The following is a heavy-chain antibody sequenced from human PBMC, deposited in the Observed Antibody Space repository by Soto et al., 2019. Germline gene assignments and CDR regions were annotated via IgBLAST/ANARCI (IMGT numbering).Heavy chain of an antibody. CDR3: ARDSYYYVSSKGGGY. J-gene: IGHJ4*02. CDR1: GDTFDSYT. D-gene: IGHD3-10*01. CDR2: IIPILGIT. Sequence: QVQLVPSGAEVRKPGSSVKVSCKASGDTFDSYTLSWVRQAPGQGLEWMGRIIPILGITNYALRFQGRVTLTADMSTSTAYMELSGLRSGDTAIYFCARDSYYYVSSKGGGYWGQGTLVTVSS. V-gene: IGHV1-69*08.